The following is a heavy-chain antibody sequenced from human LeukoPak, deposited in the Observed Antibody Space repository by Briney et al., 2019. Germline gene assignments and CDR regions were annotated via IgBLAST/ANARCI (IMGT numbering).Heavy chain of an antibody. J-gene: IGHJ4*02. CDR1: GFRFDDYA. D-gene: IGHD1-26*01. CDR2: ISWDGNKV. Sequence: GGSLRLSCVVSGFRFDDYAMHWVRQGPGKALEWVSVISWDGNKVSYPDSVKGRFPIPRDNPKNSLYLQMTSLRPEDTAFYYCAKDRPVATTLHHFDHWGLGTLVTVSS. CDR3: AKDRPVATTLHHFDH. V-gene: IGHV3-9*01.